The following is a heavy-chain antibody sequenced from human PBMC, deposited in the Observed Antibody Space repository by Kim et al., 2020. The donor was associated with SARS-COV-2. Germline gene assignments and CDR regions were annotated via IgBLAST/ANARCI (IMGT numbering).Heavy chain of an antibody. J-gene: IGHJ6*02. CDR1: GFTFDDYA. CDR2: ISWNSGSI. CDR3: AKARNDYYGSGSYYLGYGMDV. V-gene: IGHV3-9*01. Sequence: GGSLRLSCAASGFTFDDYAMHWVRQAPGKGLEWVSGISWNSGSIGYADSVKGRFTISRDNAKNSLYLQMNSLRAEDTALYYCAKARNDYYGSGSYYLGYGMDVWGQGTTVTVSS. D-gene: IGHD3-10*01.